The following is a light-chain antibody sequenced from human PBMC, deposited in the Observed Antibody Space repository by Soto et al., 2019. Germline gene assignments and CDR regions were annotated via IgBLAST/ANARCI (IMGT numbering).Light chain of an antibody. V-gene: IGLV7-43*01. Sequence: QTVVTQEPSLSVSPGGTVTLTCAPSTGAVTSGYYPNWFQQKPGQAPRALIYTTNNKHSWTPARFSGSLLGGKAALTLSGVQPEDEAEYYCLLRYGAAWEFGGGTKLTVL. J-gene: IGLJ3*02. CDR2: TTN. CDR3: LLRYGAAWE. CDR1: TGAVTSGYY.